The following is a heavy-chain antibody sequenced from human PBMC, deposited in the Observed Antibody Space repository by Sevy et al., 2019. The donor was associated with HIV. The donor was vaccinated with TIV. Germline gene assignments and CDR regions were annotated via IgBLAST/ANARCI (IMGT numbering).Heavy chain of an antibody. CDR2: VTTGAGHT. CDR3: ARDGTTVGTPGNWFDP. D-gene: IGHD1-7*01. J-gene: IGHJ5*02. V-gene: IGHV1-3*04. Sequence: ASVKVSCKASGYNFIYYAIHWVRQAPGQRPEWMGWVTTGAGHTKYSQRFQGRVTMTRDTSASTAYMELTKLTSQDTAVYFCARDGTTVGTPGNWFDPWGQGTLVTVSS. CDR1: GYNFIYYA.